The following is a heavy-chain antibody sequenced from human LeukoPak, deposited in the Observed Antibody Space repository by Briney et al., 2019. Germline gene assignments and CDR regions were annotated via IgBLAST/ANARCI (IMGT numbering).Heavy chain of an antibody. CDR3: ARDVRSDTDVGLGGDY. D-gene: IGHD5-18*01. V-gene: IGHV3-33*08. J-gene: IGHJ4*02. Sequence: GGSLRLSCAASGFIFSSYGMHWVRQAPGKGLEWVALTGFNGSKQYYADSVKGGFTISRDNSKNTLYLQVNGLRAEETDVYCWARDVRSDTDVGLGGDYWGQGTLVTVSS. CDR2: TGFNGSKQ. CDR1: GFIFSSYG.